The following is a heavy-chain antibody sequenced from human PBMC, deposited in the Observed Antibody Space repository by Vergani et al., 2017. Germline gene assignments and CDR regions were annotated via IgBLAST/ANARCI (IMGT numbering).Heavy chain of an antibody. J-gene: IGHJ4*02. CDR3: ASDYYDSSGYGGY. V-gene: IGHV4-31*03. CDR2: INHSGST. CDR1: GGSISSGGYY. D-gene: IGHD3-22*01. Sequence: QVQLQESGPGLVKPSQTLSLTCTVSGGSISSGGYYWSWIRQPPGKGLEWIGEINHSGSTNYNPSLKSRVTISVDTSKNQFSLKLSSVTAADTAVYYCASDYYDSSGYGGYWGQGTLVTVSS.